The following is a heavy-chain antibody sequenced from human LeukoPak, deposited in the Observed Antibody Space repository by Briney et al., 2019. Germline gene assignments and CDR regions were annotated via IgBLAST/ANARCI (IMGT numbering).Heavy chain of an antibody. CDR3: AKRWAAGLFDY. V-gene: IGHV3-23*01. CDR2: ISAIGGTT. J-gene: IGHJ4*02. CDR1: GFTFSNYA. Sequence: PGGSLRLSCAASGFTFSNYAMSWVRQAPGKGLEWVSGISAIGGTTYCSDSVKGRFTISRDNFKNTLYLQMNSLRAEDTAVYYCAKRWAAGLFDYWGQGTLVTVSS. D-gene: IGHD6-13*01.